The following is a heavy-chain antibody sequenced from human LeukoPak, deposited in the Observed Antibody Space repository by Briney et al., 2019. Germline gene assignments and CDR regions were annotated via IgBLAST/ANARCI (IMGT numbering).Heavy chain of an antibody. Sequence: PSETLSLTCAVYGGSFSGYYWSWIRQPPGKGLEWIGSIYYSGSTYYNPSLKSRVTISVDTSKNQFSLKLSSVTAADTAVYYCARIHYYYMDVWGKGTTVTVSS. J-gene: IGHJ6*03. CDR1: GGSFSGYY. CDR2: IYYSGST. V-gene: IGHV4-34*01. CDR3: ARIHYYYMDV.